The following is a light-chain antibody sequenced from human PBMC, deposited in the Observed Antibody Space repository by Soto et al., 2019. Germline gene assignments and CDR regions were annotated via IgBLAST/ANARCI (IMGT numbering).Light chain of an antibody. CDR1: QVFSSW. V-gene: IGKV1-12*01. J-gene: IGKJ4*01. CDR3: QQYSNFPLT. Sequence: DIQMTQSPSSVSASVGDRVTITCRGSQVFSSWLAWFHQRPGRAPNLLIYAASTLQSGVPSRFSGSGSGTVFTLTISSLQPEDFGTYYCQQYSNFPLTFGGGTTVENK. CDR2: AAS.